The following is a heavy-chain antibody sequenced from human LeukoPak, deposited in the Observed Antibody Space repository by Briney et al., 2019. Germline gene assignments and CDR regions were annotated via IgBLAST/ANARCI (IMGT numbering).Heavy chain of an antibody. J-gene: IGHJ3*02. CDR1: GFTFSSYA. V-gene: IGHV3-23*01. D-gene: IGHD2-2*02. Sequence: GGSLRLSCAASGFTFSSYAMSWVRQAPGKGLEWVSAISGSGGSTYYADSVKGRFTISRDNSKNTLYLQMNSLRAEDTAVYYCAKDGGSGYCSSTSCYNAFDIWGQGTMVTVSS. CDR2: ISGSGGST. CDR3: AKDGGSGYCSSTSCYNAFDI.